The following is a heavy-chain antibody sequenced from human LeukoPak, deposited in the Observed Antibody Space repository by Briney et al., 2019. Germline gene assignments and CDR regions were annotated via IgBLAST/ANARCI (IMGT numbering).Heavy chain of an antibody. CDR3: ARTAMIVVAEDALDI. J-gene: IGHJ3*02. CDR1: GYTFTSYG. CDR2: ISAYNGNT. V-gene: IGHV1-18*01. D-gene: IGHD3-22*01. Sequence: GASVKVSCKASGYTFTSYGISWLRQAPGQGLEWMGWISAYNGNTNYAQKLQGRVTMTTDTSTSTAYMELRSLRSDDTAVYYCARTAMIVVAEDALDIWGQGTMVTVSS.